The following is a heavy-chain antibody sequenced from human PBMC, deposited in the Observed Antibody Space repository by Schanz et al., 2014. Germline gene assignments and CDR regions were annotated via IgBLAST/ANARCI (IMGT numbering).Heavy chain of an antibody. Sequence: VQLVESGGGLVQPGGSLRLSCAVSGFTVSSNHMSWVRQAPGKGLEWVSSISSSSSYIYYADSVKGRFTISRDNAKNSLYLQMNRLRAEDTAVYYCARVHHYDPSGWGYFDYWGQGALVTVSS. CDR3: ARVHHYDPSGWGYFDY. D-gene: IGHD3-22*01. CDR2: ISSSSSYI. V-gene: IGHV3-21*01. CDR1: GFTVSSNH. J-gene: IGHJ4*02.